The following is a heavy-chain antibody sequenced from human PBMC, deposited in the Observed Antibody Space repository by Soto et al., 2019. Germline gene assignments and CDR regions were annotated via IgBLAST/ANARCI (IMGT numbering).Heavy chain of an antibody. J-gene: IGHJ5*02. CDR1: GRSIGSGGYC. V-gene: IGHV4-31*03. D-gene: IGHD6-13*01. Sequence: SETRSLTCTVSGRSIGSGGYCCSWIREHPLKGLEWIGYIYYSGSTYYNPSLKSRVTISVDTSKNQFSLKLSSVTAADTAVYYCASEHTNSSSWYGGAPFDPWGQGTLVTVSS. CDR2: IYYSGST. CDR3: ASEHTNSSSWYGGAPFDP.